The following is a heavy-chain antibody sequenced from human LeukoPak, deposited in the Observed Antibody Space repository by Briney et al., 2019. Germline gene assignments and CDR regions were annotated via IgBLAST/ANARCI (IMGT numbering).Heavy chain of an antibody. V-gene: IGHV4-34*01. CDR3: ARLCWGNQLAGFDS. J-gene: IGHJ4*02. D-gene: IGHD3-10*02. CDR1: GGSFSGYY. Sequence: NSSETLSLTCAVYGGSFSGYYWSWIRQPPGKGLEWIGEINHSGSTNYNPSLKSRVTISVDTSKNQFSLKLSSVTAADTAVYYCARLCWGNQLAGFDSWGQGTLVTVS. CDR2: INHSGST.